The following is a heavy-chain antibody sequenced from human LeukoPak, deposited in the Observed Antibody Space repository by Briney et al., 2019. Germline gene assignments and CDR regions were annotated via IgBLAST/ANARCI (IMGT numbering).Heavy chain of an antibody. CDR1: GGSISSYY. D-gene: IGHD1-26*01. CDR3: ARSFLGDWYFEL. J-gene: IGHJ2*01. Sequence: PSETPSLTCTVSGGSISSYYWSWIRQPPGKGLEGIGYIYYSGSTNYNPSLKSRVTISVDTSKDQFSLRLTSVTAADTAVYYCARSFLGDWYFELWGRGTLVTVSS. CDR2: IYYSGST. V-gene: IGHV4-59*01.